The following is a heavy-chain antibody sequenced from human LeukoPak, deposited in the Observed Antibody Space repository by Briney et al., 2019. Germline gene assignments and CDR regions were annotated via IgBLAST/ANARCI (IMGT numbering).Heavy chain of an antibody. CDR3: AKGPRKDYLRYFDWLSAVSPYFDY. CDR2: ISYDGSNK. J-gene: IGHJ4*02. CDR1: GFTFSNYG. D-gene: IGHD3-9*01. V-gene: IGHV3-30*18. Sequence: GGSLRLSCAASGFTFSNYGMHWVRQAPGKGLEWVAVISYDGSNKYYADSVKGRFTISRDNSKNTLSLQMNSRRAEDTAVYYCAKGPRKDYLRYFDWLSAVSPYFDYWGQGTLVTVSS.